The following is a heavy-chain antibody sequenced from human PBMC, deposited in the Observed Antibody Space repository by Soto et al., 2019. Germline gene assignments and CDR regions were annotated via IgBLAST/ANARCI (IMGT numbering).Heavy chain of an antibody. CDR2: ISYDGSNK. CDR1: GFTFSSYG. CDR3: AKTGMKGYYYSYLDV. J-gene: IGHJ6*03. Sequence: QVQLVESGGGVVQPGRSLRLSCAASGFTFSSYGMHWVRQAPGKGLEWVAVISYDGSNKYYADSVKGRLTISRDNSKNTLYLQMNSLRAEDTAVYYCAKTGMKGYYYSYLDVWGKGTTVTVSS. V-gene: IGHV3-30*18.